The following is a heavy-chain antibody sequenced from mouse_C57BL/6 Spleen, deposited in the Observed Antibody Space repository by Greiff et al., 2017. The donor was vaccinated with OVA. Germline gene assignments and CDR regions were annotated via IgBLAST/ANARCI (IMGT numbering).Heavy chain of an antibody. Sequence: EVKLVESGGGLVQPGGSLSLSCAASGFTFTDYYMSWVRQPPGKALEWLGFIRNKANGYTTEYSASVKGRFTISRDNSQSILYLQMDALRAEDSATDYCARYSYGYLAYWGQGTLVTVSA. J-gene: IGHJ3*01. V-gene: IGHV7-3*01. D-gene: IGHD2-2*01. CDR3: ARYSYGYLAY. CDR2: IRNKANGYTT. CDR1: GFTFTDYY.